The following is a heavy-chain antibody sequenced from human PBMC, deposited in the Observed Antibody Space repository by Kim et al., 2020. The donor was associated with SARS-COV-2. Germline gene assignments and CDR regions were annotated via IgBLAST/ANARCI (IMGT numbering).Heavy chain of an antibody. V-gene: IGHV4-39*01. Sequence: SETLSLTCTVYGDSISSSPYYWGWIRQPPGKGLEGIGSVYFGGSTYYNPSLKSRVTIWVDTSKNQFSLKMNSVTDADTAVYYCARQPYDGSSWPTDYWGQGILVIVSS. CDR1: GDSISSSPYY. D-gene: IGHD6-13*01. CDR3: ARQPYDGSSWPTDY. J-gene: IGHJ4*02. CDR2: VYFGGST.